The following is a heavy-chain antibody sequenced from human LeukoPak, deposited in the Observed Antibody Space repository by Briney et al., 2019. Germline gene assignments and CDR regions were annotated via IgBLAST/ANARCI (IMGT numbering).Heavy chain of an antibody. J-gene: IGHJ4*02. Sequence: ASVKVSCKVSGYTLTELSMHWVRQAPGKGLEWMGGFDPEDGETIYAQKFQGRVTMTEDTSTDTAYMELSSLRSEDTAVYYCATDLGATNCFDYWGQGTLVTVSS. D-gene: IGHD1-26*01. CDR2: FDPEDGET. V-gene: IGHV1-24*01. CDR3: ATDLGATNCFDY. CDR1: GYTLTELS.